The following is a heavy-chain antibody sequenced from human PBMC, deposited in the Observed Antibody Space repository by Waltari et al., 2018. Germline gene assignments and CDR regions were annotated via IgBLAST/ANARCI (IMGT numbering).Heavy chain of an antibody. Sequence: EVQLVESGGGLVTPGGSLRPYCAASGFTFSSYSMNWVRQAPGQGLAWVSSISSSSSYICYADPVKGRFTISRDNAKNSLYLQMNSLRAEDTAVYYCARCPRDYDSLTGYYIDYYMDVWGKGTTVTVSS. CDR1: GFTFSSYS. CDR3: ARCPRDYDSLTGYYIDYYMDV. V-gene: IGHV3-21*01. D-gene: IGHD3-9*01. J-gene: IGHJ6*03. CDR2: ISSSSSYI.